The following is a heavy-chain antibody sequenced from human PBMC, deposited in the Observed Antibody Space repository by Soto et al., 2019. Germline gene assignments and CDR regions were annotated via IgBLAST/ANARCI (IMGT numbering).Heavy chain of an antibody. CDR2: TYYTGKT. V-gene: IGHV4-59*01. CDR1: GDSLTSYY. Sequence: QVQLQESGPGLVKPSETLSLTCSVSGDSLTSYYWTWVRQPPGKGLEWIGNTYYTGKTNCNPSLTCRLTTSMDSSKTQFSLELRSLTAADTAVYYCARIILTGYYGLEPWGQGTLVIVSA. J-gene: IGHJ5*02. CDR3: ARIILTGYYGLEP. D-gene: IGHD3-9*01.